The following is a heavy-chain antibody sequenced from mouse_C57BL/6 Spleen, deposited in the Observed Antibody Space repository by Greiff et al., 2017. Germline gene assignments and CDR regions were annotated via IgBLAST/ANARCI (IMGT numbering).Heavy chain of an antibody. CDR2: IYPGDGDT. CDR3: ARLWLRRENYFDY. D-gene: IGHD2-2*01. J-gene: IGHJ2*01. CDR1: GYAFSSSW. V-gene: IGHV1-82*01. Sequence: LQQSGPELVKPGASVKISCKASGYAFSSSWMNWVKQRPGKGLEWIGRIYPGDGDTNYNGKFKGKATLTADKSSSTAYMQLSSLTSEDSAVYFCARLWLRRENYFDYWGQGTTLTVSS.